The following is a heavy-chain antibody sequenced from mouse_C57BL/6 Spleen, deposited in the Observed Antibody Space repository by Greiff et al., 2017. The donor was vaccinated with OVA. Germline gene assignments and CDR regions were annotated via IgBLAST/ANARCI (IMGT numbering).Heavy chain of an antibody. CDR1: GFTFSSYT. V-gene: IGHV5-9*01. CDR3: ARRGFITTVVATDWYFDV. D-gene: IGHD1-1*01. CDR2: ISGGGGNT. Sequence: EVQLKESGGGLVKPGGSLKLSCAASGFTFSSYTMSWVRQTPEKRLEWVATISGGGGNTYYPDSVKGRFTISRDNAKNTLYLQMSSLRSEDTALYYCARRGFITTVVATDWYFDVWGTGTTVTVSS. J-gene: IGHJ1*03.